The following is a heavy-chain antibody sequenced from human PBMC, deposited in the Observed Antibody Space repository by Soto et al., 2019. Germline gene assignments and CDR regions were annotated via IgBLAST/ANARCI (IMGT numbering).Heavy chain of an antibody. J-gene: IGHJ5*02. V-gene: IGHV1-69*01. CDR2: IIPIFGTA. CDR1: GGTFSSYA. Sequence: QVQLVQSGAEVKKPGSSVTVSCKASGGTFSSYAISWVRQAPGQGLEWMGGIIPIFGTANYAQKFQGRVTITADESTSTAYMELSSLRSEDTAVYYCARGRGADSSSWYHWFDPWGQGTLVTVSS. D-gene: IGHD6-13*01. CDR3: ARGRGADSSSWYHWFDP.